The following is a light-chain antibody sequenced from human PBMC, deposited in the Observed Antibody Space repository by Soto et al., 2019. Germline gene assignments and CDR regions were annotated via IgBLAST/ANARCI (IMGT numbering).Light chain of an antibody. CDR2: DAY. CDR3: HQRSSWPFS. CDR1: RSVSRD. V-gene: IGKV3-11*01. Sequence: EIVLTQSPATLSLAPVERATLSCIARRSVSRDLAWYQQKPGQAPMLLGSDAYNRATGIPARFSSSGSGTDVTLPLSSLEPEELAVSYCHQRSSWPFSFRPGTKVDIK. J-gene: IGKJ3*01.